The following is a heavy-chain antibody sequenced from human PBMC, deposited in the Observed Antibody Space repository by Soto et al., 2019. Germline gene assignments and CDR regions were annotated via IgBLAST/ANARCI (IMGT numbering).Heavy chain of an antibody. CDR3: GKEIGGGTSTITSYFDY. V-gene: IGHV3-23*01. Sequence: EVQLLESGGGLVQPGGSLRLSCAASGITFSNYALSWVRQAPGKGLEWVSGISGSGRSTYYADSVKGRFTISRDNSKNTLSPQMNSLRADDTDVYYCGKEIGGGTSTITSYFDYWGRGTLVTVSS. CDR1: GITFSNYA. J-gene: IGHJ4*02. D-gene: IGHD5-12*01. CDR2: ISGSGRST.